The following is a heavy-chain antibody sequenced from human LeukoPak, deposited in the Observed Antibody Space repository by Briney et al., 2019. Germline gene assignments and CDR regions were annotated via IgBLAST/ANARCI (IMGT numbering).Heavy chain of an antibody. CDR1: GGSISSYY. CDR3: ARDRFDDSNGYYYHSYYYMNV. V-gene: IGHV4-4*07. CDR2: IYTSGST. Sequence: SETLSLTCTVSGGSISSYYWSWIRQPAGKGLEWIGRIYTSGSTNYNPSLKSRVTMSVDTSKNQFSLKLSSVTAADTAVYYCARDRFDDSNGYYYHSYYYMNVWGKGTAVTVSS. D-gene: IGHD3-22*01. J-gene: IGHJ6*03.